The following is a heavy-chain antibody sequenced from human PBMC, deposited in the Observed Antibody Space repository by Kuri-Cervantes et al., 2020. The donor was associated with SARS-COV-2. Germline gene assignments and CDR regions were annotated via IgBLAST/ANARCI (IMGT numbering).Heavy chain of an antibody. D-gene: IGHD6-13*01. J-gene: IGHJ4*02. CDR2: ISTYYGDT. CDR1: GYTFTSYG. CDR3: ARGYGSRSSFDY. Sequence: ASVKVSCKASGYTFTSYGIGWVRQAPGQGLEWMGWISTYYGDTDYAQGFQDRVTMTTDTSTSTAYMELKSLRSDDTAAYYCARGYGSRSSFDYWGQGTLVTVSS. V-gene: IGHV1-18*01.